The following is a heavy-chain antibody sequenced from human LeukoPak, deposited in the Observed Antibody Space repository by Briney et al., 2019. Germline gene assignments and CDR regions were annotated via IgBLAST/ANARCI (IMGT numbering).Heavy chain of an antibody. J-gene: IGHJ6*02. CDR3: ASSYCGGDCYSYYYYYGMDV. Sequence: SETLSLTCAVYGGSFSGYYWSWIRQPPGRGLEWIGYIYYSGGTNYNPSLKSRVTISVDTSKNQFSLKLSSVTAADTAVYYCASSYCGGDCYSYYYYYGMDVWGQGTTVTVSS. D-gene: IGHD2-21*02. CDR1: GGSFSGYY. CDR2: IYYSGGT. V-gene: IGHV4-59*08.